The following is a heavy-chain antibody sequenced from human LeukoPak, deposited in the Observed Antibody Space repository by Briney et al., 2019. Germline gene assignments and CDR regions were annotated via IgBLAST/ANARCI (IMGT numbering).Heavy chain of an antibody. D-gene: IGHD3-10*01. CDR3: ARDLWGSGSYYNVPLDY. V-gene: IGHV4-38-2*02. Sequence: SETLSLTCAVSGYSISSGYYWGWIRQPPGKGREGIGSIYYSGSIYYNPSLKSRVTISVDTSKNQFSLKLSSVTAADTAIYYCARDLWGSGSYYNVPLDYWGQGTLVTVSS. CDR1: GYSISSGYY. CDR2: IYYSGSI. J-gene: IGHJ4*02.